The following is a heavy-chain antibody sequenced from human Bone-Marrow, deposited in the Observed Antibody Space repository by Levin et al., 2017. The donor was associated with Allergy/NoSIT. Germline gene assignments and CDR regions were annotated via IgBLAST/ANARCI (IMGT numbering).Heavy chain of an antibody. CDR1: GFTFSSYG. Sequence: LSLTCAASGFTFSSYGMHWVRQAPGKGLEWVAVIWYDGSNKYYADSVKGRFTISRDNSKNTLYLQMNSLRAEDTAVYYCATNNDYSNYGSYYYYYYGMDVWGQGTTVTVSS. CDR2: IWYDGSNK. J-gene: IGHJ6*02. CDR3: ATNNDYSNYGSYYYYYYGMDV. V-gene: IGHV3-33*01. D-gene: IGHD4-11*01.